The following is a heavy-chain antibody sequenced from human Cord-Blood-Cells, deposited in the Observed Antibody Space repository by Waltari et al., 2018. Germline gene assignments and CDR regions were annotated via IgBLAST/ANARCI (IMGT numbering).Heavy chain of an antibody. CDR1: GYSISRGYY. CDR3: AREGYSSSFGYYYYGMDV. J-gene: IGHJ6*02. CDR2: IYHSGST. Sequence: VQLQESGPGLVKPSETLSLTCAVSGYSISRGYYWGCIRQSPGSGLEWIGSIYHSGSTYYNPSLKSRVTISVDTSKNQFSLKLSSVTAADTAVYYCAREGYSSSFGYYYYGMDVWGQGTTVTVSS. D-gene: IGHD6-6*01. V-gene: IGHV4-38-2*02.